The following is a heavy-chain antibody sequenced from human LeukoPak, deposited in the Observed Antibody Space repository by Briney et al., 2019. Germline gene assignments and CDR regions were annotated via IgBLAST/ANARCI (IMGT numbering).Heavy chain of an antibody. J-gene: IGHJ4*02. CDR3: AREEGIAAAGALEY. CDR1: GGSISSYY. D-gene: IGHD6-13*01. CDR2: IYHSGNT. V-gene: IGHV4-59*01. Sequence: SETLSLTCTVSGGSISSYYWSWIRQPPGKGLEWIGFIYHSGNTNYNPSLASRVTLSLDTSKTQLSLRLTAVTAADTAVYYCAREEGIAAAGALEYWGQGILVTVSS.